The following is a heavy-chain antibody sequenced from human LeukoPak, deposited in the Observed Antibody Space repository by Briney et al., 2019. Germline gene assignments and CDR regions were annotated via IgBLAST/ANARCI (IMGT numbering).Heavy chain of an antibody. D-gene: IGHD3-22*01. CDR1: GFTVSSNY. CDR3: ARGTYYYDSSGYYLFDY. Sequence: PGGSLRLSCAASGFTVSSNYMSWVRQAPGKGLEWVSVIYSGGSTYYADSVKGRFTISRDNSKNTLYLQMNSLRAEDTAVYYCARGTYYYDSSGYYLFDYWGQGTLVTVSS. CDR2: IYSGGST. V-gene: IGHV3-53*05. J-gene: IGHJ4*02.